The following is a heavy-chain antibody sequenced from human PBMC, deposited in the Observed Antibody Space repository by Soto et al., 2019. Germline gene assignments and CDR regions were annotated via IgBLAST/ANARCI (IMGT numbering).Heavy chain of an antibody. CDR1: GGSISSGGYS. J-gene: IGHJ4*02. CDR2: IYHSGST. CDR3: ARENNVLPGGYFDY. D-gene: IGHD3-10*01. Sequence: QLQLQESGSGLVKPSQTLSLTCAVSGGSISSGGYSWSWIRQPPGKGLEWIGYIYHSGSTYYNPSLKSRVTRTVDRSKNQFALKPSSVTAADTAVYYCARENNVLPGGYFDYWGQGTLVTVSS. V-gene: IGHV4-30-2*01.